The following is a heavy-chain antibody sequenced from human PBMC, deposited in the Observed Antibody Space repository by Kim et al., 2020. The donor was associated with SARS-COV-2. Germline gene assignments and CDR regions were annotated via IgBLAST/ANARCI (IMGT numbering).Heavy chain of an antibody. J-gene: IGHJ3*02. CDR2: ISYDGSNK. V-gene: IGHV3-30*18. CDR3: AKDAFDI. CDR1: GFTFSSYG. Sequence: GGSLRLSCAASGFTFSSYGMHWVRQAPGKGLEWVAVISYDGSNKYYAGSVKGRFTISRDNSKNTLYLQMNSLRAEDTAGYYCAKDAFDIWGQGTMGTVS.